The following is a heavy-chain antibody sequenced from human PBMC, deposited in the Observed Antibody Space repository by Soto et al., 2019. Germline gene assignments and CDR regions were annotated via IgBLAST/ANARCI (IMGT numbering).Heavy chain of an antibody. Sequence: SETLSLTRTVSGGSISSTSYYWGWIRQPPGKGLEWIGSVYYSGSTYYNPSLKSRVTISVDTSKNQFSLKLCSVTAADTAVYYCACIFSGGYGYGFYYYGMDVWGQGTTVT. CDR3: ACIFSGGYGYGFYYYGMDV. CDR1: GGSISSTSYY. J-gene: IGHJ6*02. D-gene: IGHD5-18*01. CDR2: VYYSGST. V-gene: IGHV4-39*01.